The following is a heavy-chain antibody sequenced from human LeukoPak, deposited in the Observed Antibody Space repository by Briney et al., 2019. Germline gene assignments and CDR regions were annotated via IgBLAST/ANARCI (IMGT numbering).Heavy chain of an antibody. CDR3: ARRGRYCSGGSCYGGYYFDY. J-gene: IGHJ4*02. CDR2: IYYSGST. CDR1: GGSISSYY. D-gene: IGHD2-15*01. V-gene: IGHV4-59*08. Sequence: SETLSLTCTVSGGSISSYYWSWIRQPPGKGLEWIGYIYYSGSTNYNPSLKSRVTISVDTSKNQFSLKLSSVTAADTAVYYCARRGRYCSGGSCYGGYYFDYWGQGTLVTVSS.